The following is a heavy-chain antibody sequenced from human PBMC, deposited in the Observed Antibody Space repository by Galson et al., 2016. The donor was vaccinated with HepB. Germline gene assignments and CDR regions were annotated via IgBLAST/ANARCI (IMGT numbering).Heavy chain of an antibody. CDR3: ARRAAAGNFDY. Sequence: LSLTCTVSGGSISSSTYYWGWIRRPPGKGLEWIGSIYYSGSTYYNPSLKSRVTISVDTSKNQFSLKLSSVTAADTAVYYCARRAAAGNFDYWGQGTLVTVSS. CDR2: IYYSGST. J-gene: IGHJ4*02. D-gene: IGHD6-13*01. V-gene: IGHV4-39*07. CDR1: GGSISSSTYY.